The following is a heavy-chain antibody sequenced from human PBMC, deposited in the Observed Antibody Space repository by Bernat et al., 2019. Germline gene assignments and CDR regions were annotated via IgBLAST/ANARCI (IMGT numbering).Heavy chain of an antibody. CDR3: ASGVSYYYGSGSYYYYGMDV. Sequence: QVQLQESGPGLVKPSQTLSLTCTVSVGSISSGSYYWCWIRQPAGKGLEWIGRIYTSGSTNYNPSLKSRVTISVDTSKNQFSLKLSSVTAADTAVYYCASGVSYYYGSGSYYYYGMDVWGQGTTVTVSS. D-gene: IGHD3-10*01. J-gene: IGHJ6*02. CDR1: VGSISSGSYY. V-gene: IGHV4-61*02. CDR2: IYTSGST.